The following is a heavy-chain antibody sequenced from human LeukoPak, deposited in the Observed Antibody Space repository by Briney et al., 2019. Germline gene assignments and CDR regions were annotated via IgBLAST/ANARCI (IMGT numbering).Heavy chain of an antibody. CDR3: SKAQASGYNYGPFDD. V-gene: IGHV3-23*01. CDR2: ISGNSHDT. J-gene: IGHJ4*02. CDR1: GFAFTGYG. Sequence: GGSLRLSCATYGFAFTGYGLNWVRQAPGKGLEWFSSISGNSHDTYYADSVKGRFTLSRDNYRDTMYLQMNSLRDEDTAVYYLSKAQASGYNYGPFDDWGQGTQVTVSS. D-gene: IGHD5-18*01.